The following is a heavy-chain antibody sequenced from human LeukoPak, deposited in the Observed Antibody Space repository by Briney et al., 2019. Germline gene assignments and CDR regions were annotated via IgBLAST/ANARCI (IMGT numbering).Heavy chain of an antibody. CDR2: ISSYTIT. Sequence: GGSLRLSCAAAGFSFSSYSMNWVRQAPGKRLEWIAYISSYTITYYADFVKGRFTISRDNAKKSLDLQMNSLRAEDTAVYYCARDLMVGGFGELGYWGQGTLVTVSS. D-gene: IGHD3-10*01. CDR1: GFSFSSYS. CDR3: ARDLMVGGFGELGY. V-gene: IGHV3-48*01. J-gene: IGHJ4*02.